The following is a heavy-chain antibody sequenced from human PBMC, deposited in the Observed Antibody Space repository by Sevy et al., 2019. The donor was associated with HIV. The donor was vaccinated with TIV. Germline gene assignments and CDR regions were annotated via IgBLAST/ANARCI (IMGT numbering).Heavy chain of an antibody. CDR2: ISSGSSYI. D-gene: IGHD3-22*01. Sequence: GGSLRLSCAASGFTFSYYTMKWVRQAPGKGLEWVSSISSGSSYISYGESVKGRLTISRDNAKNSLFLQMNSLRAEDTAVYYCARSLDYYDSSGANDYWGQGTLVTVSS. J-gene: IGHJ4*02. CDR3: ARSLDYYDSSGANDY. CDR1: GFTFSYYT. V-gene: IGHV3-21*01.